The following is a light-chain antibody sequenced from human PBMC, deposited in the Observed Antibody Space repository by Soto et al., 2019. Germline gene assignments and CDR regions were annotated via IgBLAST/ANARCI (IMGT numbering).Light chain of an antibody. Sequence: QSVLTQPASVSGSPGQSITISCTGTSSDICDFYYVSWYQHHPGNAPKLMIYQVSNRPSGVSNRFSGSKSGNTASLTITGLQAEDEADYFCSSYSSGSTFYVFGAGTKVTVL. V-gene: IGLV2-14*01. CDR1: SSDICDFYY. J-gene: IGLJ1*01. CDR3: SSYSSGSTFYV. CDR2: QVS.